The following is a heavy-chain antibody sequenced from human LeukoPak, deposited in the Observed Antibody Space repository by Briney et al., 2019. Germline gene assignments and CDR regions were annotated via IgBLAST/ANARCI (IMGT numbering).Heavy chain of an antibody. Sequence: GGSLRLSCAVSGFTFSNYAMTWVRQAPGKGLEWVSGISGSGGSTYYADSVKGRFTISRDNSKSTLYLQMNSLRAEDTAVYYCAKILSYSSGWVYWGQGILVTVSS. CDR2: ISGSGGST. V-gene: IGHV3-23*01. D-gene: IGHD6-19*01. J-gene: IGHJ4*02. CDR1: GFTFSNYA. CDR3: AKILSYSSGWVY.